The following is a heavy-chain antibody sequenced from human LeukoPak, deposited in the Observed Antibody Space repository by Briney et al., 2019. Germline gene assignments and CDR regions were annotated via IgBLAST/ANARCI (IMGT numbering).Heavy chain of an antibody. CDR3: ARSYEYADGHFDG. CDR1: GFTFNTYE. V-gene: IGHV3-48*03. Sequence: GGPLTLSCAASGFTFNTYEMNWVRQAPGKGPEWVSYISASGNTIYYADSVKGRFTISRDNAKNSLYLQMNSLRAEDTAVYYCARSYEYADGHFDGRGEGTLVTVSS. D-gene: IGHD3-16*01. J-gene: IGHJ4*02. CDR2: ISASGNTI.